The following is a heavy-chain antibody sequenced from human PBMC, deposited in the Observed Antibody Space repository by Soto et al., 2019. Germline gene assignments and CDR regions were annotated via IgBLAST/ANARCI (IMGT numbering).Heavy chain of an antibody. CDR2: IWYDGSNK. CDR3: ARDRVGATTFYFDY. J-gene: IGHJ4*02. Sequence: GGSLRLSCAASGFTFSSYGMHWVRQAPGKGLEWVAVIWYDGSNKYYADSVKGRFTISRDKSKSTLYLQINSLIAEATAVYYCARDRVGATTFYFDYWGQGTLVTISS. V-gene: IGHV3-33*01. D-gene: IGHD1-26*01. CDR1: GFTFSSYG.